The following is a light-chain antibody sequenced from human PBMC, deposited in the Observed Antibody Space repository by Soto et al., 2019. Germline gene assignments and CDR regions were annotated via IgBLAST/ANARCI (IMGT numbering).Light chain of an antibody. CDR1: SSGIRDYNY. J-gene: IGLJ1*01. CDR3: SSKSPDF. V-gene: IGLV2-14*01. Sequence: QPVLTQPASVSGSPGQSITISCTGTSSGIRDYNYVSWYQQLPGNAPKLIMYEVSNRTSGISNRFSGSKSGNTASLTISGLQAEDEADYYCSSKSPDFFGTGTKLTVL. CDR2: EVS.